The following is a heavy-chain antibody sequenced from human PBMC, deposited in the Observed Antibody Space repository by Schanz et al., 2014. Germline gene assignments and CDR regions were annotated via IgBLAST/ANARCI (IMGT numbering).Heavy chain of an antibody. CDR2: ISGGGGST. D-gene: IGHD1-26*01. CDR3: AKELYSGSHYGWFDP. Sequence: EVQLVESGGGLVQPGGSLRLSCAASGFTFSGYAMSWVRQAPGKGLEWVSSISGGGGSTRYGDSLRGRFYISRDNSKNTLYLQMSSLRGDDTAVYYCAKELYSGSHYGWFDPWGQGTLVTVSS. V-gene: IGHV3-23*04. CDR1: GFTFSGYA. J-gene: IGHJ5*02.